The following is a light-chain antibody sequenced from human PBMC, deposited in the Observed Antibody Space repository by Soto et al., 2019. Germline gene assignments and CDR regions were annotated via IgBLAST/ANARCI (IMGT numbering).Light chain of an antibody. CDR1: QSISSW. Sequence: DIQMTQSHSTLSASVGDRVTITCRASQSISSWLAWYQQKPGKAPKLLIYDASSLESGVPSRFSGSGSGTEFTLTISSLQPDDFATYYCQQYNSYTYTFGHGTKLEIK. CDR3: QQYNSYTYT. V-gene: IGKV1-5*01. J-gene: IGKJ2*01. CDR2: DAS.